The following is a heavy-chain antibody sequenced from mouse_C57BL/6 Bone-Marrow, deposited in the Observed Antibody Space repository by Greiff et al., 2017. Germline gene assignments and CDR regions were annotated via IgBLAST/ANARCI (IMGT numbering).Heavy chain of an antibody. CDR2: IDPSDNYT. CDR3: ARGGKVITTVVWAMDY. V-gene: IGHV1-50*01. CDR1: GYTFTSYW. J-gene: IGHJ4*01. D-gene: IGHD1-1*01. Sequence: QVQLQQPGAELVKPGASVKLSCKASGYTFTSYWMQWVKQRPGQGLEWIGEIDPSDNYTNYNQKFKGKATLTGDTSSSPAYMQLSSLTSEDSAVYYCARGGKVITTVVWAMDYWGQGTAVTVSS.